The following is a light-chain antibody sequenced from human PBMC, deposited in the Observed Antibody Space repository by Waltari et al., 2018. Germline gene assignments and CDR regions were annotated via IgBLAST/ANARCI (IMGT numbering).Light chain of an antibody. CDR1: SLRSYC. J-gene: IGLJ2*01. Sequence: SSEPTQDPAVSVALGQAVRLTCQAASLRSYCAGRDQQKPGQAPVLVIYGKNNRPSGIPDRFSGSSSGNTASLTITGAQAEDEADYYCNSRDSSGNHLKVFGGGTKLTVL. V-gene: IGLV3-19*01. CDR3: NSRDSSGNHLKV. CDR2: GKN.